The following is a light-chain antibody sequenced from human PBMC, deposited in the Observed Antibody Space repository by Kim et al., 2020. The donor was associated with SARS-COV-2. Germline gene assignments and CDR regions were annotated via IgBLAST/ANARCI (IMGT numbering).Light chain of an antibody. CDR2: DAS. CDR3: QQYDNFPHT. V-gene: IGKV1-33*01. J-gene: IGKJ5*01. Sequence: GDRVTITCQASQDISNYLNWYQQKPGKAPMLLIYDASNLETGVPSRFGGSGSGTDFILTISSLQPEDIATYYCQQYDNFPHTFGQGTRLEIK. CDR1: QDISNY.